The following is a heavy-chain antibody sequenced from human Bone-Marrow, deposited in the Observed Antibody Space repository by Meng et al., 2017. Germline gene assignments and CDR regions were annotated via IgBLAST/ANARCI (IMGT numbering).Heavy chain of an antibody. CDR1: GGSFSGYY. Sequence: SETLSLTCAVYGGSFSGYYWSWIRQPPGKGLEWIGEINHSGSTNYNPSLKSRVTISVDTSKNQFSLKLSSVTAADTAVYYCARDPPAGIVGATSWGQGTLVTVSS. D-gene: IGHD1-26*01. V-gene: IGHV4-34*01. J-gene: IGHJ4*02. CDR2: INHSGST. CDR3: ARDPPAGIVGATS.